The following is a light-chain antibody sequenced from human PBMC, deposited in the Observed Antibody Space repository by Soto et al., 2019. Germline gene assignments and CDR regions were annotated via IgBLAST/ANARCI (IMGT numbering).Light chain of an antibody. CDR3: SSFARSAVV. V-gene: IGLV2-8*01. Sequence: QSVLTQPPSASGSLGQSVTIPCTGTSSDVGDYNYVSWYQQHPGKVPKLMIYEVSKRPSGVPDRFSGSKSGNTASLTVSGLQAEDEDDYYCSSFARSAVVFGGGTQLTVL. J-gene: IGLJ2*01. CDR1: SSDVGDYNY. CDR2: EVS.